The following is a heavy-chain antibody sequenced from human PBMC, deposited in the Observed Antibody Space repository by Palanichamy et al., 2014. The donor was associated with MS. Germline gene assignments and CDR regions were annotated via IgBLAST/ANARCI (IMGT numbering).Heavy chain of an antibody. D-gene: IGHD6-19*01. CDR1: GYSFTKYW. Sequence: EVQLVQSGAEVKKPGESLKISCQGSGYSFTKYWIAWVRQMPGKGPEWMGIIYPGDSDTRYSPSFQGQVIISADKSISTAYLQWNSLKAPDTAMYYCARGAVAGAWGRNEYFDLWGRGTLVTVSS. V-gene: IGHV5-51*01. J-gene: IGHJ2*01. CDR2: IYPGDSDT. CDR3: ARGAVAGAWGRNEYFDL.